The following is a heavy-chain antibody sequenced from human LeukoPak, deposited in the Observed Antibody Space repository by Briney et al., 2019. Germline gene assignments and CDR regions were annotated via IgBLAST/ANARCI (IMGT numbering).Heavy chain of an antibody. V-gene: IGHV3-21*01. J-gene: IGHJ4*02. Sequence: PGLSLTLSCAASRCSFSRYSMIWVRQAPGTGRDGVASISSSSRSIYYADSVKGRFTISRGNAKNSLYLQMNSLRAEDKAVYYCARASKYYYDSSGYPLDYWGQGTLVTVSS. CDR3: ARASKYYYDSSGYPLDY. D-gene: IGHD3-22*01. CDR1: RCSFSRYS. CDR2: ISSSSRSI.